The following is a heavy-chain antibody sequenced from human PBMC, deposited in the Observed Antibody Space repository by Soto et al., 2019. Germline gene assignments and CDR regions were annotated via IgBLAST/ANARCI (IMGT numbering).Heavy chain of an antibody. CDR2: IYYSGST. Sequence: SSETLSLTCTVSGGSISSSSYYWGWIRQPPGKGLEWIGSIYYSGSTYYNPSLKSRVTISVDTSKNQFSLKLSSVTAADTAVYYCARAPPNYDFWSGYSSHNWFDPWGQGTLVTVSS. CDR1: GGSISSSSYY. CDR3: ARAPPNYDFWSGYSSHNWFDP. V-gene: IGHV4-39*01. D-gene: IGHD3-3*01. J-gene: IGHJ5*02.